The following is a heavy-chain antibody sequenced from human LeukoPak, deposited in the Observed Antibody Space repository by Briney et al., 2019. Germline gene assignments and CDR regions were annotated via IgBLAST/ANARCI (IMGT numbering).Heavy chain of an antibody. V-gene: IGHV1-18*01. CDR1: GYTFTSYV. Sequence: ASVKVSCKASGYTFTSYVISWVRQAPGQGLEWMGWISAYNGNTNYAQKLQGRVTMTTDTSTRTAYMELRSLRSDATAVYYCARDRDILTGHGHYYYYSGMDVRGQGTTVTVSS. J-gene: IGHJ6*02. D-gene: IGHD3-9*01. CDR3: ARDRDILTGHGHYYYYSGMDV. CDR2: ISAYNGNT.